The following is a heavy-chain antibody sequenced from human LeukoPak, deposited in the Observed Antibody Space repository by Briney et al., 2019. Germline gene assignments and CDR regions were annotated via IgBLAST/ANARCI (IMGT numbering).Heavy chain of an antibody. CDR2: ISSSGSTI. CDR1: GFTFSSYE. J-gene: IGHJ3*02. V-gene: IGHV3-48*03. CDR3: ASVGVSGYYPHDAFDI. D-gene: IGHD3-22*01. Sequence: GGSLRLSCAASGFTFSSYEMNWVRQAPGKGLEWLSYISSSGSTIYYADSVKGRFTISRDNAKNSLYLQMNSLRAEDTAVYYCASVGVSGYYPHDAFDIWGQGTMVTVSS.